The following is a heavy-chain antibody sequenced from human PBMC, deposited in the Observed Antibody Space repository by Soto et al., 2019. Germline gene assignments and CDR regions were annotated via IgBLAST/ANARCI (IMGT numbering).Heavy chain of an antibody. CDR2: IYYSGSP. V-gene: IGHV4-30-4*01. J-gene: IGHJ4*02. CDR3: ASRKSSPYFDY. D-gene: IGHD3-10*01. Sequence: SGTLSLTCTVSGGSISIGDYYWSWIRQPPGKGLEWIGYIYYSGSPYYNPSLKSRVTISVDTSKNQFSLKLSSVTAADTAVYYCASRKSSPYFDYWGQGTLVTVS. CDR1: GGSISIGDYY.